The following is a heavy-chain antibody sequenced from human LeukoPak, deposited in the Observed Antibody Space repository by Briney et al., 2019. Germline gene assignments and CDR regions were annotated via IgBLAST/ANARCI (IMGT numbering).Heavy chain of an antibody. CDR1: GFTFSSYG. V-gene: IGHV3-NL1*01. CDR3: AREQQLTFDY. Sequence: GGSLRLSCAASGFTFSSYGMHWVRQAPGKGLEWVSVIYSGGGTYYADSVKGRFTISRDNSKNTLYLQMNSLRAEDTAVYYCAREQQLTFDYWGQGTLVTVSS. D-gene: IGHD6-13*01. J-gene: IGHJ4*02. CDR2: IYSGGGT.